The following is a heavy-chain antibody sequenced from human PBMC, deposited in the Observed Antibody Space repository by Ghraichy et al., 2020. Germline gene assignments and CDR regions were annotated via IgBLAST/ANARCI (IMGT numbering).Heavy chain of an antibody. CDR1: GFTFSGYS. J-gene: IGHJ6*02. D-gene: IGHD2-21*01. CDR2: ITSSGSFR. V-gene: IGHV3-48*02. Sequence: GGSPRLSCSVSGFTFSGYSMNWVRQAPGKGLEWLAYITSSGSFRYYADSVKGRFTISRDNAKNSLDLQMNSLRDEDTAVYYCARGSKVVRFYYYDAMDVWGRGTMVTVSS. CDR3: ARGSKVVRFYYYDAMDV.